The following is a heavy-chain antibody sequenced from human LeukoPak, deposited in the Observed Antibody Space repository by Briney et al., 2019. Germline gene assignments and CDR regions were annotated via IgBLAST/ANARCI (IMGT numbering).Heavy chain of an antibody. CDR1: GYSISSGCY. CDR2: IYYSGST. J-gene: IGHJ5*02. Sequence: PSETLSLTCAVSGYSISSGCYWGWIRQPPGKGLEWIGYIYYSGSTYYNPSLKSRVTISVDTSKNQFSLKLSSVTAADTAVYYCASSSSWTAWFDPWGQGTLVTVSS. CDR3: ASSSSWTAWFDP. D-gene: IGHD6-13*01. V-gene: IGHV4-38-2*01.